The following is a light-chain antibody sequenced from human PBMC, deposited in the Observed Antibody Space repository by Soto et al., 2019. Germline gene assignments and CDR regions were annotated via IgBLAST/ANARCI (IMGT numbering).Light chain of an antibody. CDR3: QQSYTMPLT. CDR1: QSISNF. V-gene: IGKV1-39*01. J-gene: IGKJ4*01. CDR2: DAS. Sequence: DIQMTQAPPSLSASIGDRVTLTCRAGQSISNFLNWYQQKPGKAPKLLIYDASSLQTGVPSRFSGGGSGTEFTLTISSLQREDFATYYCQQSYTMPLTFGGGTKVEIK.